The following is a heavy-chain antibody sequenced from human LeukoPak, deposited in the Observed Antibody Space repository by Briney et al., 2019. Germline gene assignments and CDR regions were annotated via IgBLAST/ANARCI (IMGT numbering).Heavy chain of an antibody. J-gene: IGHJ2*01. CDR2: LFPGDSDT. D-gene: IGHD3-10*01. CDR3: VRRPLRLLWFGPQRSGYFDL. V-gene: IGHV5-51*01. Sequence: GESLKISCKTSGYSFNNYWIGWVRQMPGAGLEWMALLFPGDSDTRYSPSFQGRVTISADKSISTAYLQWSSLQASDTAIYYCVRRPLRLLWFGPQRSGYFDLWGRGTLVSVST. CDR1: GYSFNNYW.